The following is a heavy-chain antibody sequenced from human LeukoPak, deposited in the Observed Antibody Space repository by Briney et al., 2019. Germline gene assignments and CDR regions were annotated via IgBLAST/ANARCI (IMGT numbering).Heavy chain of an antibody. J-gene: IGHJ4*02. CDR2: MYYTGST. D-gene: IGHD2-21*02. Sequence: SEALSLTCTVSGGSIRSYYWTWIRQPPGKGLEWIGYMYYTGSTKYNPSLKSRVSISVDTSKNQFSLTLTSVTAADTAVYYCAAVVVSGTPYFDYWGQGTLVTVSS. CDR3: AAVVVSGTPYFDY. CDR1: GGSIRSYY. V-gene: IGHV4-59*03.